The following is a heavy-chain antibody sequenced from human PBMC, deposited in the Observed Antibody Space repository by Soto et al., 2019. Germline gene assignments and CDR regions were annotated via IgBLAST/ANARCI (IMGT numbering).Heavy chain of an antibody. CDR2: ISYDGSNK. J-gene: IGHJ4*02. Sequence: GGSLRLFCAASGFTFSSYGMHWVRQAPGKGLEWVAVISYDGSNKYYADSVKGRFTISRDNSRNTLYLQMNSLRAEDTAVYYCARSTWKNYFDAWGQGTLVTVSS. CDR1: GFTFSSYG. V-gene: IGHV3-30*03. D-gene: IGHD1-1*01. CDR3: ARSTWKNYFDA.